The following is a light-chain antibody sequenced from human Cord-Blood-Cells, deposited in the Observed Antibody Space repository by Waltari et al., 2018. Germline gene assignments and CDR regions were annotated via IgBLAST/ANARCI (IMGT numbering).Light chain of an antibody. CDR2: AAS. V-gene: IGKV1-39*01. Sequence: DIQMTQSPSSLSASVGARVHIPCRASQSISSYLNWYQQKPGKAPKLLIYAASSLQSGVPSRFSGSGSGTDFTLTISSLQPEDFATYYCQQSYSTPPFTFGPGTKVDIK. CDR1: QSISSY. J-gene: IGKJ3*01. CDR3: QQSYSTPPFT.